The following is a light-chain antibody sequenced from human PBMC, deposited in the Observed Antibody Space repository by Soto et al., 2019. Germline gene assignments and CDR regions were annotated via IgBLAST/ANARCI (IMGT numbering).Light chain of an antibody. CDR3: QQRLNWPPN. CDR2: DAS. V-gene: IGKV3-11*01. CDR1: QSVTNY. J-gene: IGKJ1*01. Sequence: EIFLTQSPDTLSLSPGERATLSCRATQSVTNYIAWYQQRPDQAPRLLIYDASNRASGVPAKFSGSGSGTDFTLTISDLEPADFGLYYCQQRLNWPPNFGQGTKVEIK.